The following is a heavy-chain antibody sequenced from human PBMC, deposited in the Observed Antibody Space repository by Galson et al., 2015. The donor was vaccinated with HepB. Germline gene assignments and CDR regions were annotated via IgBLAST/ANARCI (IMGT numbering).Heavy chain of an antibody. CDR3: ARAANTELPFDY. Sequence: SVKVSCKASGGTFSNYAVSWVRQAPGQGLEWMGGIIPIFGIANYAQKFQGRVTITADKSTSTAYMELSSLRSEDTAVYYCARAANTELPFDYWGQGTLLTVSS. J-gene: IGHJ4*02. CDR2: IIPIFGIA. CDR1: GGTFSNYA. D-gene: IGHD1-7*01. V-gene: IGHV1-69*10.